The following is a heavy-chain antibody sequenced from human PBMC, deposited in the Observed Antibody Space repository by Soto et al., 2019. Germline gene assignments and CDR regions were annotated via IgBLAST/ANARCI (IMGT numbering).Heavy chain of an antibody. CDR2: INSDGTKT. V-gene: IGHV3-74*01. CDR3: ATVATNSYDWLDP. D-gene: IGHD5-12*01. J-gene: IGHJ5*02. CDR1: GFTFNTYW. Sequence: EVQLVESGGTLVQPGGSLRLSCAASGFTFNTYWMHWVRQAPGKGLVWVSRINSDGTKTTYADSVKGRFTISRDNAKNTVYLQMKSLRAEDTAVYYCATVATNSYDWLDPWGQETLVTVSS.